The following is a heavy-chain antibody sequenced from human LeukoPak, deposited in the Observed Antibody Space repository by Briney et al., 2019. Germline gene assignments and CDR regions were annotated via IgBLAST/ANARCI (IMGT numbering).Heavy chain of an antibody. CDR2: ISTDGGGT. Sequence: GGSLRLFCSASGFTFSNCAMHWVRQAPGKGLEYVSAISTDGGGTYYADSVKGRFTISRDNSKDTLFLQMSSLRPEDTAVYYCVKRVAGSRGYDYWGQGTLVTVSS. D-gene: IGHD3-22*01. CDR1: GFTFSNCA. V-gene: IGHV3-64D*06. CDR3: VKRVAGSRGYDY. J-gene: IGHJ4*02.